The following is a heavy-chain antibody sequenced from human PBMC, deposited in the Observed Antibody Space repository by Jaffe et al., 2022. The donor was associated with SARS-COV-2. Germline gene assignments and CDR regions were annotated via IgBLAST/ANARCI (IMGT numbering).Heavy chain of an antibody. CDR2: ISYDGSNK. D-gene: IGHD3-9*01. J-gene: IGHJ6*02. CDR3: AKAERITIFRMDV. CDR1: GFTFSSYD. Sequence: QVQLVESGGGVVQPGRSLRLSCAASGFTFSSYDMHWVRQAPGKGLEWVAVISYDGSNKYYADSVKGRFTISRDNSKNTLYLQMNSLRTEDTAVYYCAKAERITIFRMDVWGQGTTVTVSS. V-gene: IGHV3-30*18.